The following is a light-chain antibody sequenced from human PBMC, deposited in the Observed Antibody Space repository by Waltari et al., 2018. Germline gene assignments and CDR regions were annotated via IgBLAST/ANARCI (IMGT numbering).Light chain of an antibody. V-gene: IGKV3-15*01. CDR2: GAS. CDR1: RSVSSN. CDR3: QQYNDWPRT. Sequence: EIVMTQSPATLSVSPGERATLSCGASRSVSSNLGWYQQTPGQAPRLLIYGASTRAPGIPARFSGSGSGTYFTLTISSLQPEDFAVYYCQQYNDWPRTFGQGTKLEI. J-gene: IGKJ2*01.